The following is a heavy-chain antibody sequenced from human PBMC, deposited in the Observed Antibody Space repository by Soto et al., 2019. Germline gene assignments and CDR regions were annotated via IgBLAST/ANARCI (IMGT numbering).Heavy chain of an antibody. J-gene: IGHJ4*02. CDR1: GFTFSSYW. D-gene: IGHD6-19*01. V-gene: IGHV3-7*01. Sequence: GGSLRLSCAASGFTFSSYWMSWVRQAPGKGLEWVANIKQDGSEKYYVDSVKGRFTISRDNAKNSLYLQMNSLRAEDTAVYYCAFAVAAYYFDYWGQGTLVTVSS. CDR2: IKQDGSEK. CDR3: AFAVAAYYFDY.